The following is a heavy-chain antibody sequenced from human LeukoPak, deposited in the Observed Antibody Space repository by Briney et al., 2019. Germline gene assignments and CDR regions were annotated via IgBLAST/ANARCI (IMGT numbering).Heavy chain of an antibody. V-gene: IGHV1-24*01. J-gene: IGHJ4*02. CDR3: ATLPVVPAAMQVLIESY. CDR2: FDPEDGET. Sequence: GASVKVSCKVSGYTLTELSMHWVRQAPGKGLEWMGGFDPEDGETIYAQKFQGRVTMTEDTSTDTAYMELSSLRSEDTAVYYCATLPVVPAAMQVLIESYWGQGTLVTVSS. CDR1: GYTLTELS. D-gene: IGHD2-2*01.